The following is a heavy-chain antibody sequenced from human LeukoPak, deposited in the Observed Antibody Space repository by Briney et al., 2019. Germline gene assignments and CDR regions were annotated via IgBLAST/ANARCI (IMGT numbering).Heavy chain of an antibody. CDR1: GFTFSSYA. J-gene: IGHJ4*02. V-gene: IGHV3-23*01. CDR2: ISGSDGNT. CDR3: AKIIAVAVYGSFDY. D-gene: IGHD6-19*01. Sequence: GGSVRLSCAASGFTFSSYAMSWVRQARGKGLEWVSGISGSDGNTYYADSVKGRFTISRDNSKNTLYLQMNSLRAEDTAVYYCAKIIAVAVYGSFDYWGQGTPVTVSS.